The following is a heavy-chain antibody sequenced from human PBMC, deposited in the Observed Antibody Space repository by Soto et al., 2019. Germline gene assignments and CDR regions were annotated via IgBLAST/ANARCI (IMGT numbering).Heavy chain of an antibody. CDR3: ASQALDTAIFDY. Sequence: QVQLQQWGAGLLKPSETLSLTCAVYGGSFSDYYWSWIRQSPGKGLEWIGEINRSGSTNYNPSLKSRVTMSVDTSKNQFSLKLNSVTAADTGVYYCASQALDTAIFDYWCQGNLLTVSS. J-gene: IGHJ4*02. V-gene: IGHV4-34*02. D-gene: IGHD5-18*01. CDR2: INRSGST. CDR1: GGSFSDYY.